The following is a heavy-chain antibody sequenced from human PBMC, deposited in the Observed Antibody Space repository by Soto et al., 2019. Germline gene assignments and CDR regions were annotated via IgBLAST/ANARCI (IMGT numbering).Heavy chain of an antibody. Sequence: SSETLSLTYTVSGGSISSSSYYWGWIRQPPGKGLEWIGSIYYSGSTDYNPSLKIRVTISVDTSKNQFSLKLSSVTAADTAVYYCVRDIEVGGSYFYYYYGMDVWGQGTTVT. CDR1: GGSISSSSYY. CDR2: IYYSGST. J-gene: IGHJ6*02. D-gene: IGHD1-26*01. V-gene: IGHV4-39*02. CDR3: VRDIEVGGSYFYYYYGMDV.